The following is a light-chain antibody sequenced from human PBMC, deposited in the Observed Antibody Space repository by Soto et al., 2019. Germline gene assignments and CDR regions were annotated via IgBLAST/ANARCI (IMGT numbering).Light chain of an antibody. Sequence: IKMTQSPSSLSAFVGDRVTITCRASQNIDKYLNWYQQKPGRAPKLLIYAASNLQSGVPFKVSGSGSGTYFTLTIHGLQPEDFGTFYCQQTYSTPWTFGQGTKVDIK. CDR2: AAS. CDR1: QNIDKY. V-gene: IGKV1-39*01. J-gene: IGKJ1*01. CDR3: QQTYSTPWT.